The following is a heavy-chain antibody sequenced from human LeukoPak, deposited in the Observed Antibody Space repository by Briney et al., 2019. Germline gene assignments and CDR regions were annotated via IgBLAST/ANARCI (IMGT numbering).Heavy chain of an antibody. V-gene: IGHV3-30*18. Sequence: GGSLRLSCAASGFTFSSYGMHWVRQAPGKGLEWVAFISYDGSNTYYADSVKGRFTISRDNSKNTLYLQMNSLRAEDTAVYYCANGDCSSTSCTYYDFWSGYYDAFDMGGRGTMVSVSS. CDR2: ISYDGSNT. CDR1: GFTFSSYG. CDR3: ANGDCSSTSCTYYDFWSGYYDAFDM. D-gene: IGHD3-3*01. J-gene: IGHJ3*02.